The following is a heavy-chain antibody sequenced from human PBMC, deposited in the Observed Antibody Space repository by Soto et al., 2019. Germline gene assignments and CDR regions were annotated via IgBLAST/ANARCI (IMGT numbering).Heavy chain of an antibody. CDR1: GFTLSSYW. CDR2: IKQDGSEG. CDR3: ARIEIVSGGYKDYYYMDV. D-gene: IGHD3-10*01. V-gene: IGHV3-7*01. Sequence: EVQLVESGGGLVQPGGSLRLSCVASGFTLSSYWMSWVRQAPGKGLEWVGNIKQDGSEGYYVDSVKGRFSMSRDNAKNSLYMQMNNPGAEDTAVYYCARIEIVSGGYKDYYYMDVWGKGTTVTVSS. J-gene: IGHJ6*03.